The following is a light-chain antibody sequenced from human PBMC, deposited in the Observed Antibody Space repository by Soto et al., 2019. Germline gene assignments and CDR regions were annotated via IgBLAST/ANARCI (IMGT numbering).Light chain of an antibody. CDR3: RSYTSSSAL. CDR1: SSDVGGYNY. CDR2: DVS. Sequence: QSVLTQPASVSGSPGQSITISCTGTSSDVGGYNYVSWYQQHPGKAPKLMIYDVSNRPSGVSNRFSGSKSGNTASLTISGLHDEDEADYYCRSYTSSSALFGGGTKLTVL. J-gene: IGLJ2*01. V-gene: IGLV2-14*01.